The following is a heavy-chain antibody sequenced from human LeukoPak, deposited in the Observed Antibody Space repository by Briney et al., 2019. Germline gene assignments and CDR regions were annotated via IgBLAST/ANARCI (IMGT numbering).Heavy chain of an antibody. CDR3: ARVVQYYDFWSGYSSFDY. V-gene: IGHV1-2*02. CDR1: GYTFTGYY. CDR2: INPNSGGT. Sequence: GASVKVSCKASGYTFTGYYMHWVRQAPGQGLEWMGWINPNSGGTNYAQKFQGRVTMTRDTSIGTAYMELSRLRSDDTAVYYCARVVQYYDFWSGYSSFDYWGQGTLVTVSS. J-gene: IGHJ4*02. D-gene: IGHD3-3*01.